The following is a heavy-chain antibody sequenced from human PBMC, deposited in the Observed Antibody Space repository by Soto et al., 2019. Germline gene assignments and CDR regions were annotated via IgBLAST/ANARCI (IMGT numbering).Heavy chain of an antibody. CDR1: GFTFSSYS. CDR3: ARVRRFLEWSELWFDP. D-gene: IGHD3-3*01. V-gene: IGHV3-21*01. CDR2: ISSSSSYI. Sequence: EVQLVESGGGLVKPEGSLRLSCAASGFTFSSYSMNWVRQAPGKGLEWVSSISSSSSYIYYADSVKGRFTISRDNAKNSLYLQMNSLRAEDTAVYYCARVRRFLEWSELWFDPWGQGTLVTVSS. J-gene: IGHJ5*02.